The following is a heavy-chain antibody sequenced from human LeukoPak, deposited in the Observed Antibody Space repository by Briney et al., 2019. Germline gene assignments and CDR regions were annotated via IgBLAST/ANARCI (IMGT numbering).Heavy chain of an antibody. CDR2: FDPEDGET. Sequence: ASVKVSCTVSGYTLTELSMHWVRQAPGKGLEWMGGFDPEDGETIYAQKFQGRVTMTEDTSTDTAYMELSSLRSEDTAVYYCATIGYSSSWYGPGGFDYWGQGTLVTVSS. CDR3: ATIGYSSSWYGPGGFDY. D-gene: IGHD6-13*01. V-gene: IGHV1-24*01. J-gene: IGHJ4*02. CDR1: GYTLTELS.